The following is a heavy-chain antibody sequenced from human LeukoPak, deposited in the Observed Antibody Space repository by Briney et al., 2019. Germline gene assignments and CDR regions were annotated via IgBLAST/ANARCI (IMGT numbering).Heavy chain of an antibody. J-gene: IGHJ4*01. CDR3: ARKMATTWGYFDY. D-gene: IGHD5-24*01. V-gene: IGHV4-34*01. Sequence: PSETLSLTCAGYGGSFSGYYWSWIRQPPGKGLEWMGEINHSGSTNYNPSLKSRVTISVDTSKNQYSLKLSSVTAADTAVYYCARKMATTWGYFDYWGQGTLVTVSS. CDR1: GGSFSGYY. CDR2: INHSGST.